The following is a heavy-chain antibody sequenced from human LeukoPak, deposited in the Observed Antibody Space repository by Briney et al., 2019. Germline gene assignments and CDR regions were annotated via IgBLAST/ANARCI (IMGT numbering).Heavy chain of an antibody. D-gene: IGHD2-8*02. CDR3: ARLAEPSNQAVLYAFDI. J-gene: IGHJ3*02. CDR2: INHSGST. CDR1: GGSFSGYY. V-gene: IGHV4-34*01. Sequence: SETLSLTCAVYGGSFSGYYWSWIRQPPGKGLEWIGEINHSGSTNYNPSLKSRVTISVDTSKNQFSLKLSSVTAADTAVYYCARLAEPSNQAVLYAFDIWGQGTMVTVSS.